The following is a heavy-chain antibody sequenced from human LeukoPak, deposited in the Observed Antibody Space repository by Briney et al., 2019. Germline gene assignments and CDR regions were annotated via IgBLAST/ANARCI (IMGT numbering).Heavy chain of an antibody. CDR1: GYTFTGYY. Sequence: ASVKVSCKASGYTFTGYYMHWVRQAPGQGLEWMGWINPNSGGTNYAQKFQGRVTMTRDTSISTAYMELSRLRSDDTAVYYCARSPGADDFWSGYYTPYQIDYWGQGTLVTVSS. D-gene: IGHD3-3*01. V-gene: IGHV1-2*02. J-gene: IGHJ4*02. CDR3: ARSPGADDFWSGYYTPYQIDY. CDR2: INPNSGGT.